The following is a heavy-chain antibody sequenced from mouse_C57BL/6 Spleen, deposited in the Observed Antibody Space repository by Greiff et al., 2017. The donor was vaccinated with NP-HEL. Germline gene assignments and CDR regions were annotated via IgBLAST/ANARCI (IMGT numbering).Heavy chain of an antibody. D-gene: IGHD3-2*02. V-gene: IGHV1-50*01. CDR3: ARSQLRLPSDY. Sequence: VKLQQPGAELVKPGASVKLSCKASGYTFTSYWMQWVKQRPGQGLEWIGEIDPSDSYTNYNQKFKGKATLTVDTSSSTAYMQLSSLTSEDSAVYYCARSQLRLPSDYWGQGTTLTVSS. CDR1: GYTFTSYW. CDR2: IDPSDSYT. J-gene: IGHJ2*01.